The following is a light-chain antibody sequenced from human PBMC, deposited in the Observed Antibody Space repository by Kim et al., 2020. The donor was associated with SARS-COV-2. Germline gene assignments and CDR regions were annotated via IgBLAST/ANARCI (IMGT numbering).Light chain of an antibody. CDR3: QQYGSSRT. V-gene: IGKV3-20*01. Sequence: EIVLTQSPGTLSLSPGERATLSCRPSQSVSSSYLAWYQQKPGQAPRLLIYGASSRATGIPDRFSGSGSGTDFTLTISRLEPEDFAVYYCQQYGSSRTFGQGTRLEIK. J-gene: IGKJ5*01. CDR2: GAS. CDR1: QSVSSSY.